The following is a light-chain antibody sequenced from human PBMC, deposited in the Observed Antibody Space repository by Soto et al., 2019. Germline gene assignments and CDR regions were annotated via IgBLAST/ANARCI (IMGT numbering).Light chain of an antibody. CDR1: SSDIGAYDY. CDR3: SSYAGSNNYV. V-gene: IGLV2-8*01. Sequence: QSALTQPASLSGSPGQSITISCTGTSSDIGAYDYVSWYQQYPGKAPKLMIYAVNKRPSGVPDRFSGSKSGNTASLTVSGLQAEDEADYYCSSYAGSNNYVFGTGTKVTVL. J-gene: IGLJ1*01. CDR2: AVN.